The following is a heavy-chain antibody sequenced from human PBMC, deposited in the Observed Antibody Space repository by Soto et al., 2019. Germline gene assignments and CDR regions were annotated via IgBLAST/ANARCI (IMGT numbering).Heavy chain of an antibody. J-gene: IGHJ4*02. Sequence: ESLKISCSGSGYSFTTYWIGWVRQMPGKGLEWMGIIYPGDSDIRYSPSFQGQVTISADKSITTAYLQWSSLKASDTAMHYCARQELGVGPVYWGQGTLVTGSS. CDR2: IYPGDSDI. V-gene: IGHV5-51*01. CDR1: GYSFTTYW. CDR3: ARQELGVGPVY. D-gene: IGHD1-26*01.